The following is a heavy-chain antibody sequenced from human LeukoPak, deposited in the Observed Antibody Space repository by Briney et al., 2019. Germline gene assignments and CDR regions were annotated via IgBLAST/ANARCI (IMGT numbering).Heavy chain of an antibody. Sequence: SETLSLTCTVSGGSISSGDYYWSWIRQPPGKGLEWIGYIYYSGSTYYNPSLKSRVTILVDTSKNQFSLKLSSVTAADTAVYYCARGYSSSWWVDYWGQGTLVTVSS. J-gene: IGHJ4*02. CDR1: GGSISSGDYY. CDR3: ARGYSSSWWVDY. D-gene: IGHD6-13*01. V-gene: IGHV4-30-4*01. CDR2: IYYSGST.